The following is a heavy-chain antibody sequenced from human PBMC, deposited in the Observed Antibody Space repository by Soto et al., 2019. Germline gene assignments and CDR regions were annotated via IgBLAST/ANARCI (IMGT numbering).Heavy chain of an antibody. D-gene: IGHD5-18*01. V-gene: IGHV1-2*02. CDR3: ARDRSFGYGYYYYYGMDV. CDR2: INPNSGGA. Sequence: GASVKVSCKASGYTFTGYYMHWVRQAPGQGLEWMGWINPNSGGANHAQKFQGRVTMTRDTSISTAYMELSRLRSDDTAVYYCARDRSFGYGYYYYYGMDVWGQGTTVTVSS. J-gene: IGHJ6*02. CDR1: GYTFTGYY.